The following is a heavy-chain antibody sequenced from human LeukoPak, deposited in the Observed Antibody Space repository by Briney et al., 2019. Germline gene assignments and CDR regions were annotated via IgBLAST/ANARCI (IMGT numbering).Heavy chain of an antibody. D-gene: IGHD1-26*01. J-gene: IGHJ4*02. CDR2: INSGGSAI. CDR1: GYTFTGYY. Sequence: SCKASGYTFTGYYMHWVRQAPGKGLKWVSYINSGGSAIYYADSVKGRFTISRDNAKNSLYLQMNSLRADDTAVYYCARGGSYVHYWGQGTLVTVSS. CDR3: ARGGSYVHY. V-gene: IGHV3-48*03.